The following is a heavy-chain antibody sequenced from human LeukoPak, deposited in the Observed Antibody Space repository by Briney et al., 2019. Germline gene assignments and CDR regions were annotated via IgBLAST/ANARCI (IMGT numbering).Heavy chain of an antibody. D-gene: IGHD3-16*01. CDR3: ARDIAGLRLRTYYFDY. CDR2: INPNSGGT. CDR1: GYTVTGYY. V-gene: IGHV1-2*02. J-gene: IGHJ4*02. Sequence: ASVKVSCMASGYTVTGYYMHLVRQAAGQGLEWMGWINPNSGGTNYAQKFQGRVTMTRDTSISTAYMELSRLRSDDTAVYYCARDIAGLRLRTYYFDYWGQGTLVTVSS.